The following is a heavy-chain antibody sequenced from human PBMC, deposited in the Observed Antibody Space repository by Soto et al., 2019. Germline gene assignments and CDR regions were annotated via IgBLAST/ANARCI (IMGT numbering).Heavy chain of an antibody. CDR3: ARDPYYYGSGSQLPYFDY. CDR2: ISCSGSNT. V-gene: IGHV3-23*01. D-gene: IGHD3-10*01. J-gene: IGHJ4*02. Sequence: PGGSLRLSCAASGFTFSSYAMSWVRQAPGKGLEWVSAISCSGSNTYYADSVKGRFTISRDNSKNTLYLQMNSLRAEDTAVYYCARDPYYYGSGSQLPYFDYWGQGTLVTVSS. CDR1: GFTFSSYA.